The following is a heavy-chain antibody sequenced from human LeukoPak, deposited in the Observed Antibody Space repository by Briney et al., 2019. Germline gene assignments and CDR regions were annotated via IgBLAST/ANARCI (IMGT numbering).Heavy chain of an antibody. CDR2: IFHTGSA. V-gene: IGHV4-38-2*02. CDR3: ARDPRWLTPDCTSISCYENYFDP. CDR1: GYSISSGYQ. J-gene: IGHJ5*02. Sequence: SETLSLTCAVSGYSISSGYQWGWIRQPPGKTLEWIGSIFHTGSAHYNPSLQSRVTISVDTSTNHFSLRLSSVTAADTAVYYCARDPRWLTPDCTSISCYENYFDPWGQGILVTVSS. D-gene: IGHD2-2*01.